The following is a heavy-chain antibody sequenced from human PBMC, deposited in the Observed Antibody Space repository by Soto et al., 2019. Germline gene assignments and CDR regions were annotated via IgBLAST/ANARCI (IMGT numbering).Heavy chain of an antibody. D-gene: IGHD1-26*01. CDR3: ARRWGRTFDY. Sequence: SETLSLTCTVSGGSISSFTNHYCSWIRLPPGKGLEWIGYISKSGYTSYNPSLKSQVTISVDTSKNQFSLKLSSVTAADTAVYYCARRWGRTFDYWGQGTLVTVSS. CDR2: ISKSGYT. V-gene: IGHV4-59*08. CDR1: GGSISSFTNHY. J-gene: IGHJ4*02.